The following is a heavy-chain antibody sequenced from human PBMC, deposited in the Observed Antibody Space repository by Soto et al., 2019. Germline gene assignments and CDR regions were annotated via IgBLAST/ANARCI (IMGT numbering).Heavy chain of an antibody. CDR1: GFTFSSYA. V-gene: IGHV3-30-3*01. J-gene: IGHJ6*02. CDR2: ISYDGSNK. CDR3: ARERRDSSIAEYYGMDV. Sequence: QVQLVESGGGVVQPGRSLRLSCAASGFTFSSYAMHWVRQAPGKGLEWVAVISYDGSNKYYADSVKGRFTISRDNSKNTLYLQMNSLRAEDTAVYYCARERRDSSIAEYYGMDVWGQGTTVTVSS. D-gene: IGHD6-6*01.